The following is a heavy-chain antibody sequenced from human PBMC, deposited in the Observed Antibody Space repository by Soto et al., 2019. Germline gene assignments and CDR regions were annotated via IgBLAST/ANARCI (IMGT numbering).Heavy chain of an antibody. Sequence: EGQLLESGGGLVQPGGSLRLSCTASGFTFYKYALSWVRQAPGKGLEWVSSLTSSGGITYYADSVKGRVTISRDNTRDTLFLQINSLRAEDTAVYYCAKGVVAARSGNGFDPWGQGTLVTVSS. CDR2: LTSSGGIT. CDR3: AKGVVAARSGNGFDP. D-gene: IGHD6-6*01. CDR1: GFTFYKYA. J-gene: IGHJ5*02. V-gene: IGHV3-23*01.